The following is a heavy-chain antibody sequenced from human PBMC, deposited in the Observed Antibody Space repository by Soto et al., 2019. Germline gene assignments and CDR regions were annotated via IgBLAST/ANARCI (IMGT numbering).Heavy chain of an antibody. CDR3: AKEMEDILTGYTHFDY. Sequence: QVQLVESGGGVVQPGRSLRLSCAASGFTFSSYGMHWVRQAPGKGLEWVAVISYDGSNKYYADSVKGRFTISRDNSKNTLYLQMNSLRAEDTAVYYCAKEMEDILTGYTHFDYWGQGTLVTVSS. CDR1: GFTFSSYG. CDR2: ISYDGSNK. J-gene: IGHJ4*02. V-gene: IGHV3-30*18. D-gene: IGHD3-9*01.